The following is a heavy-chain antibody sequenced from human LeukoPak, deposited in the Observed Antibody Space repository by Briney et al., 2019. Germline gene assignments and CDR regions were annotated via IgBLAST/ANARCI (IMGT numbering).Heavy chain of an antibody. Sequence: SETLSLTCTVSGGSISSYYWSWIRQPAGKGLEWIGRIYTSGSTNYNPSLKSRVTMSVDTSKYQFSLKLSSVTAADTAVYYCARDTGTMVRGSYYYYYMDVWGKGTTVTISS. V-gene: IGHV4-4*07. CDR2: IYTSGST. J-gene: IGHJ6*03. D-gene: IGHD3-10*01. CDR1: GGSISSYY. CDR3: ARDTGTMVRGSYYYYYMDV.